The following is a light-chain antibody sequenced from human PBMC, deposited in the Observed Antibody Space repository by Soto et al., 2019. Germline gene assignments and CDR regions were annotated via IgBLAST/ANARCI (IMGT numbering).Light chain of an antibody. CDR2: EVT. CDR3: SSYTSSSTPFYV. J-gene: IGLJ1*01. CDR1: SSDVGDYKY. Sequence: QSALTQPASVSASPGQSITISCTGTSSDVGDYKYVSWYQQHPGKAPQLMIYEVTSRPSGVSNRFSGSKSGNTASLTISGLQAEDEADYYCSSYTSSSTPFYVFGTGTKLTVL. V-gene: IGLV2-14*01.